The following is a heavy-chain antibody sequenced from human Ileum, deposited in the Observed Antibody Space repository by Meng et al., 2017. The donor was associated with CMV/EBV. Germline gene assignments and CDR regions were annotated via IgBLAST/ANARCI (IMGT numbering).Heavy chain of an antibody. Sequence: CDVSGGSISSSTYYWAWIRQSPGKGLEWIGSMYHSTKTYYSASLASRVTISVDTSTMQFSLKLRSVTAADTAVYYCARDIDEIYGHWGQGRLVTVSS. D-gene: IGHD4-17*01. CDR1: GGSISSSTYY. V-gene: IGHV4-39*07. J-gene: IGHJ4*02. CDR2: MYHSTKT. CDR3: ARDIDEIYGH.